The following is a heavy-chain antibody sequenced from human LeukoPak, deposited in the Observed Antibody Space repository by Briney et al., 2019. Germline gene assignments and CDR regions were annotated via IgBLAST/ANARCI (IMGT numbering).Heavy chain of an antibody. Sequence: GESLKISCKGSGYSFTSYWIGWVRQMPGKGLEWMGIIYPGDSDTRYSPSFQGQVTISADKSISTAYLQWSSLKASDTAMYYCARQGEEAVATYYYYGMDVWGQGTTVTVSS. CDR1: GYSFTSYW. CDR2: IYPGDSDT. D-gene: IGHD6-19*01. CDR3: ARQGEEAVATYYYYGMDV. J-gene: IGHJ6*02. V-gene: IGHV5-51*01.